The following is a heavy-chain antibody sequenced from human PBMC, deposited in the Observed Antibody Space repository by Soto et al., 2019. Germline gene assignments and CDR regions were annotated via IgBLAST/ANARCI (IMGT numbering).Heavy chain of an antibody. CDR1: GYSFTSYW. Sequence: GESLKISCKGSGYSFTSYWIGWVRQMPGKGLGWMGIIYPGDSDTRYSPSFQGQVTISADKSISTAYLQWSSLKASDTAMYYCARHQRAVADPYCYYGMDVWGQGTTVTVSS. V-gene: IGHV5-51*01. CDR3: ARHQRAVADPYCYYGMDV. J-gene: IGHJ6*02. CDR2: IYPGDSDT. D-gene: IGHD6-19*01.